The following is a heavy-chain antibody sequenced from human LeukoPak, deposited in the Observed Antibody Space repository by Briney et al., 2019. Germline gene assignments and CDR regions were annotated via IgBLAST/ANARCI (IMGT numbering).Heavy chain of an antibody. V-gene: IGHV4-61*02. CDR3: ARGYYYGSGSTYNWFDP. CDR1: GGSISSGSCY. CDR2: IYTSGST. J-gene: IGHJ5*02. D-gene: IGHD3-10*01. Sequence: SETLSLTCTVSGGSISSGSCYWSWIRQPAGKGLEWIGRIYTSGSTNYNPSLKSRVTISVDTSKNQFSLKLSSVTAADTAVYYCARGYYYGSGSTYNWFDPWGQGTLVTVSS.